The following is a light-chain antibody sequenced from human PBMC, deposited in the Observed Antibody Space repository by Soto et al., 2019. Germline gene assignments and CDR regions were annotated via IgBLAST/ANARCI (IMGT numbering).Light chain of an antibody. Sequence: QSALTQPASVSGSPGQSITISCTGTGSDAGGYNYVSWYQQHPGKAPKLMLYEVSNRPSGVSNRFSGSKSGNTASLTISGLQAEDEAAYYCSSYTSSTTLGVLFGGGTKVTVL. CDR1: GSDAGGYNY. J-gene: IGLJ2*01. CDR2: EVS. V-gene: IGLV2-14*01. CDR3: SSYTSSTTLGVL.